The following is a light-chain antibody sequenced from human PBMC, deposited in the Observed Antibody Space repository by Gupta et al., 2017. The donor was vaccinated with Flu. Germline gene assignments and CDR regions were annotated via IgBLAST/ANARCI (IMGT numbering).Light chain of an antibody. Sequence: QSVLTQPPSASGTPGQRVTVSCSGSSPNIGRNTVNWYQQLPGTAPKLLIYSTNQRPSGVPDRFAGSQSGTSASLAISGLQSEDEADYYCAAWDDSLNSLVFGGGTKLTVL. CDR1: SPNIGRNT. V-gene: IGLV1-44*01. J-gene: IGLJ3*02. CDR2: STN. CDR3: AAWDDSLNSLV.